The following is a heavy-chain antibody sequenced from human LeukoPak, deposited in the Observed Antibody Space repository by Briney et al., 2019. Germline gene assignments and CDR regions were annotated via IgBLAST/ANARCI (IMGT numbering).Heavy chain of an antibody. Sequence: GGSLRLSCPASGFTFRGLGMHWVRQAPGKGLEWVAFVENDGTTKYYADSVKGRFSISRDNSKNTLYLQMNSLRAEDTAVYYCARGSGSGWLDYWGQGTLVTVSS. V-gene: IGHV3-30*12. D-gene: IGHD6-19*01. CDR2: VENDGTTK. J-gene: IGHJ4*02. CDR1: GFTFRGLG. CDR3: ARGSGSGWLDY.